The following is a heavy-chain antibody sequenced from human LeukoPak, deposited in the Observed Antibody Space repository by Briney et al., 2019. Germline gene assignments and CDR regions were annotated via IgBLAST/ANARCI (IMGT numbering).Heavy chain of an antibody. D-gene: IGHD6-19*01. CDR3: ANARSSGWYESDY. CDR2: ISYDGSDA. V-gene: IGHV3-30*18. Sequence: PGGSLRLSCAASGFIFSTYGFHWVRQAPGEGLEWVAVISYDGSDAYYADSVKGRFTISRDNSKNTVFLQMNSLRAEDTAVCYCANARSSGWYESDYWGQGTMVTVSS. J-gene: IGHJ4*02. CDR1: GFIFSTYG.